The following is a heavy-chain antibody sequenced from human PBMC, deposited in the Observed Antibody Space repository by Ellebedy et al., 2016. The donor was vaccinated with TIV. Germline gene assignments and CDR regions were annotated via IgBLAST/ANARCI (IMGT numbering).Heavy chain of an antibody. D-gene: IGHD4-17*01. CDR1: GFSFSSYW. CDR3: ATDGSYGDYRSPTHAFVM. CDR2: MRQDGGDK. V-gene: IGHV3-7*01. J-gene: IGHJ3*02. Sequence: GESLKISCVASGFSFSSYWMSWVRQAPGKGLEWVANMRQDGGDKYYVDSVKGRFTISRDNAKSSLYLQMNSVRAEDTAVYYCATDGSYGDYRSPTHAFVMWGQGTVVTVSS.